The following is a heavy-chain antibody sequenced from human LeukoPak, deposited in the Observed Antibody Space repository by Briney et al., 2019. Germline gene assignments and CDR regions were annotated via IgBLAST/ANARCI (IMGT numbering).Heavy chain of an antibody. V-gene: IGHV3-30-3*01. CDR1: GFTFSSYA. CDR3: ARGGDGYNLNGLPTPAPPGEY. D-gene: IGHD5-24*01. CDR2: ISYDGSNK. Sequence: GGSLRLSCAASGFTFSSYAVHWVRQAPGKGLEWVAVISYDGSNKYYADSVKGRFTISRDNSKNTLYLQMNSLRAEDTAVYYCARGGDGYNLNGLPTPAPPGEYWGQGTLVTVSS. J-gene: IGHJ4*02.